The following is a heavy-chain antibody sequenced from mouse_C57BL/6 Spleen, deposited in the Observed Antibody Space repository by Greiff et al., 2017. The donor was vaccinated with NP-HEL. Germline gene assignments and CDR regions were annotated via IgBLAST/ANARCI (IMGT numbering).Heavy chain of an antibody. J-gene: IGHJ1*03. CDR1: GYTFTGSW. D-gene: IGHD1-1*01. CDR3: AKRGLYDSSFLRYFDV. V-gene: IGHV1-9*01. Sequence: QVQLQQSGAELMKPGASVKLSCKATGYTFTGSWIEWVKQRPGHGLEWIGEILPGSGGTNYTEKFKGKATFTADTSSNTAYMQLSSLTTEDSAIYYGAKRGLYDSSFLRYFDVWGTGTTVTVSS. CDR2: ILPGSGGT.